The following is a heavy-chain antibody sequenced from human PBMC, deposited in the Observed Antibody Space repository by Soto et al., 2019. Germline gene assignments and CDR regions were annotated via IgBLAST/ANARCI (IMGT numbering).Heavy chain of an antibody. CDR1: GLPFSGYW. CDR2: IHTDARRT. D-gene: IGHD4-4*01. CDR3: TTLTTRGDYFDS. Sequence: PGGSLRLSCVASGLPFSGYWMHWVRQAPGKALVWVSRIHTDARRTNYADSVQGRFTISRDNAKNTLSLQMNNLRTEDTAVYYCTTLTTRGDYFDSWGLGTLVTVSS. J-gene: IGHJ4*02. V-gene: IGHV3-74*01.